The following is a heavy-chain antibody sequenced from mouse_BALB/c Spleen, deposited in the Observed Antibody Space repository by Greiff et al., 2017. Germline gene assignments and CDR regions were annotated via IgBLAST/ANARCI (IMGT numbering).Heavy chain of an antibody. D-gene: IGHD1-1*01. V-gene: IGHV14-3*02. CDR2: IDPANGNT. Sequence: VQLQQSGAELVKPGASVKLSCTASGFNIKDTYMHWVKQRPEQGLEWIGRIDPANGNTKYDPKFQGKATITADTTSNTAYLQLSSLTSEDTAVYYWADYYGRSDWYFDVWGAGTTVTVSS. CDR1: GFNIKDTY. CDR3: ADYYGRSDWYFDV. J-gene: IGHJ1*01.